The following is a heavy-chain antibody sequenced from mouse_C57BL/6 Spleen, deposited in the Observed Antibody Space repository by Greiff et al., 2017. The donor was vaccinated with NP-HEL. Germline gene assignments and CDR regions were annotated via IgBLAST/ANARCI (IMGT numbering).Heavy chain of an antibody. J-gene: IGHJ4*01. V-gene: IGHV1-82*01. Sequence: VQLQQSGPELVKPGASVKISCKASGYAFSSSWMNWVKQRPGKGLEWIGRIYPGDGDTNYNGKFKGKATLTADKSSSTAYMQLSSLTSEDSAVYFCARWGNYEDYYYAMDYWGQGTSVTVSS. CDR2: IYPGDGDT. CDR3: ARWGNYEDYYYAMDY. D-gene: IGHD2-1*01. CDR1: GYAFSSSW.